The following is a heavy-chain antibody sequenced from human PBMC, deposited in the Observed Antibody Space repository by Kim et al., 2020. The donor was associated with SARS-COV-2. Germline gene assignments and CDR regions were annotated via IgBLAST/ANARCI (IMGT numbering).Heavy chain of an antibody. D-gene: IGHD3-16*02. V-gene: IGHV5-51*01. J-gene: IGHJ5*01. CDR2: IFPDDSDT. Sequence: GESLKISCEAFEYTFPTFWIAWVRQMPGKGLEWMGFIFPDDSDTKYSPVFQGQVTISVDKSLRTAYLQWSSPKASDTATYYCARHSKSKKRFNDVWDNYRSNSFYSCGQGTLDTVSS. CDR3: ARHSKSKKRFNDVWDNYRSNSFYS. CDR1: EYTFPTFW.